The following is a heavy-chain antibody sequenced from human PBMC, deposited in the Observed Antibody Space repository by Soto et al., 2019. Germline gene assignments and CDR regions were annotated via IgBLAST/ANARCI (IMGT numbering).Heavy chain of an antibody. J-gene: IGHJ3*02. CDR1: GFTFSSYA. Sequence: QVQLVESGGGVVQPGRSLRLSCAASGFTFSSYAMHWVRQAPGKGLEWVAVISYDGSNKYYADSVKGRFTSSRDNSKNTLYLQMNSLRAEDTAVYYCARDFDIWGQGTMVTVSS. CDR3: ARDFDI. CDR2: ISYDGSNK. V-gene: IGHV3-30-3*01.